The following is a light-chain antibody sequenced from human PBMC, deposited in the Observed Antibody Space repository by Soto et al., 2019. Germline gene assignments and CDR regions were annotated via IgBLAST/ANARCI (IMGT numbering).Light chain of an antibody. Sequence: EIVMTQSPLSLPVTPGEPASISCRSSQSLLHSNGYNCLDWYLQKPGQPPQLLIYLGSNRASGVPDRFSGSGSCTDFTLKISRVEAEDVGVYYCMQALQTPLTLGGGTKVEIK. CDR2: LGS. CDR3: MQALQTPLT. J-gene: IGKJ4*01. V-gene: IGKV2-28*01. CDR1: QSLLHSNGYNC.